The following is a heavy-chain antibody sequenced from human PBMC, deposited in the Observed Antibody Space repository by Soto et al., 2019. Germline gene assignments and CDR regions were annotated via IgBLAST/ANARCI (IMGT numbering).Heavy chain of an antibody. CDR1: GFTFSSYA. CDR3: AREDYDSSGYYSGFDY. J-gene: IGHJ4*02. D-gene: IGHD3-22*01. Sequence: PGGSLRLSCAASGFTFSSYAMHWVRQAPGKGLEWVAVISYDGSNKYYADSVKGRSTISRDNSKNTLYLQMNSLRAEDTAVYYCAREDYDSSGYYSGFDYWGQGTLVTVSS. V-gene: IGHV3-30-3*01. CDR2: ISYDGSNK.